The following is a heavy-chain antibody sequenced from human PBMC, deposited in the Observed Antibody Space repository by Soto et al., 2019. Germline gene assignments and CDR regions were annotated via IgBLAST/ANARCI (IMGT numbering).Heavy chain of an antibody. J-gene: IGHJ3*01. CDR3: ARDRLRAVYAFDF. Sequence: SETLSLTCTLSGVSITSGAYYWTWVRQHPGKGLEWIGYIYYNGNTYFSPSLKSRLTISIDTSKNQFSLKLSSVTAADTAMYYCARDRLRAVYAFDFWGPGTMVAI. D-gene: IGHD4-17*01. V-gene: IGHV4-31*03. CDR1: GVSITSGAYY. CDR2: IYYNGNT.